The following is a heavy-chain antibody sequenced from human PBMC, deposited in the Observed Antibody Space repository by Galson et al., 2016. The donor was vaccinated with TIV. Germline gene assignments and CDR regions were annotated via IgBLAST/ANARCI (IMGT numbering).Heavy chain of an antibody. CDR3: VKGAGRYSRGWYFDY. V-gene: IGHV3-9*01. Sequence: SLRLSCAASGFTFDEYAIHWVRQGPGKGLEWLSSISWNSDKKLYAASVKGRFTISRDNAKNSLPLQMNSLRPEDTAFYYCVKGAGRYSRGWYFDYWGQGALVTVSS. D-gene: IGHD6-19*01. CDR2: ISWNSDKK. CDR1: GFTFDEYA. J-gene: IGHJ4*02.